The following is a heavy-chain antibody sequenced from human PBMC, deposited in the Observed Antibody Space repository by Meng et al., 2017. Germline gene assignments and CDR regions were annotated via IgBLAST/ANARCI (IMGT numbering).Heavy chain of an antibody. CDR3: AREAGY. CDR1: GFTVTSDA. V-gene: IGHV3-30*04. J-gene: IGHJ4*02. Sequence: QGQLGASGGGVAQPRCSLRLPWSSLGFTVTSDAREGVREASGKGLEWVEVISYDGSNKYYEDSVKGRFTISRDNSKNTLYGQMNSLMAEETAVYYGAREAGYWGQGTLVTVSS. CDR2: ISYDGSNK.